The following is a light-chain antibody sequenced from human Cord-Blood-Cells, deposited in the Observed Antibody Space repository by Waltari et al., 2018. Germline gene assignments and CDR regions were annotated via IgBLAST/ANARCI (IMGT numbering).Light chain of an antibody. Sequence: QSALTQPASVSGSPGPSITISCTGTSSDVGGYNYVSWYQQHPGNAPKLMIYDVSNRPSGVSNRFSGSKSGNTASLTISGLQAEDEADYYCSSYTSSSTLVVFGGGTKLTVL. CDR3: SSYTSSSTLVV. J-gene: IGLJ2*01. CDR2: DVS. V-gene: IGLV2-14*01. CDR1: SSDVGGYNY.